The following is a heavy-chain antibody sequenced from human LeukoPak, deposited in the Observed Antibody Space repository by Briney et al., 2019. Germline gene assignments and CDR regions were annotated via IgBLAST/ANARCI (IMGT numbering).Heavy chain of an antibody. J-gene: IGHJ4*02. CDR1: GFTFSSYE. D-gene: IGHD2-21*02. CDR2: ISSSGTTI. V-gene: IGHV3-48*03. CDR3: ARDCGGDCYKAVDY. Sequence: GGSLRLSCAASGFTFSSYEMNWVRQAPGKGLEWVSYISSSGTTIYYADSVNGRFTISRDNAKNSLYLQMNSLRAEDTAVYYCARDCGGDCYKAVDYWGQGTLVTVSS.